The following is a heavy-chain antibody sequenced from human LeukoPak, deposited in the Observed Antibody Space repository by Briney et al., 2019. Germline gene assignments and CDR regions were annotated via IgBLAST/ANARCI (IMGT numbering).Heavy chain of an antibody. V-gene: IGHV4-34*01. CDR3: ARDENGYVWGSFRA. J-gene: IGHJ5*02. D-gene: IGHD3-16*02. CDR2: INYSGST. CDR1: GGSFSGYY. Sequence: AETLSLTCAVYGGSFSGYYWSWIRQPPGKGLEWVGEINYSGSTNYNPSLKIRVTISIDTSKNQFSLKLSSVTAADTAVYYCARDENGYVWGSFRAWGQGTLVTVSS.